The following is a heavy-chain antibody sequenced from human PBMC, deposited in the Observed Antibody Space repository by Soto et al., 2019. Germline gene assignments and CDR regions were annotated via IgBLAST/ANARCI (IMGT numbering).Heavy chain of an antibody. V-gene: IGHV3-30-3*01. J-gene: IGHJ6*02. CDR2: ISYDGGNK. CDR1: GFTFSSYA. D-gene: IGHD6-6*01. CDR3: ARVFSSSSIAARSPWANYYYYGMDV. Sequence: GGSLRLSCAASGFTFSSYAMHWVRQAPGKGLEWVAVISYDGGNKYYADSVKGRFTISRDNSKNTLYLQMNSLRAEDTAVYYCARVFSSSSIAARSPWANYYYYGMDVWGQGTTVTVSS.